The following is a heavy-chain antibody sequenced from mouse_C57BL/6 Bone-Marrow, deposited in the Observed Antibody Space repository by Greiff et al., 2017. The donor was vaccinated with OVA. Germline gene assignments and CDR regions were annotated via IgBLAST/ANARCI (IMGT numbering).Heavy chain of an antibody. CDR2: ISDGGSYT. Sequence: EVHLVESGGDLVKPGGSLKLSCAASGFTFSGYAMSWVRQTPEKRLEWVATISDGGSYTYHPDNVKGRFTISRDNAKNTLYLQMSHLKSEDTAMYYCARGGITGPHYWGQGTTLTVSS. D-gene: IGHD1-1*01. J-gene: IGHJ2*01. CDR1: GFTFSGYA. CDR3: ARGGITGPHY. V-gene: IGHV5-4*01.